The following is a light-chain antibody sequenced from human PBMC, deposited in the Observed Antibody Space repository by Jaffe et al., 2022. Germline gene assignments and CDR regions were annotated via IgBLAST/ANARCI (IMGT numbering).Light chain of an antibody. CDR1: QNISNW. J-gene: IGKJ5*01. CDR2: KAS. V-gene: IGKV1-5*03. Sequence: DIQMTQSPSTLSASVGDRVTITCRASQNISNWLAWYQQIPGKAPKVLISKASNLEIGVPSRFSGSGSGTEFTLTINSLQPDDFATYYCQQYISFLITFGQGTRLDLK. CDR3: QQYISFLIT.